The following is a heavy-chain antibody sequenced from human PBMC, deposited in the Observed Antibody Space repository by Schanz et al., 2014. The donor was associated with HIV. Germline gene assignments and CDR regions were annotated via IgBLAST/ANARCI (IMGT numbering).Heavy chain of an antibody. J-gene: IGHJ6*02. CDR3: SRVPVALAYTDSYGMDV. V-gene: IGHV1-69*01. CDR1: GGTFRTYA. D-gene: IGHD6-19*01. Sequence: QVQLVQSGAEVKKPGSSVKVSCKTLGGTFRTYAVSWVRQAPGQGLEWMGGIVPIFGTTNYAQRFQGRVSITADQSTSPAYMELSGLRSEDTAVYYCSRVPVALAYTDSYGMDVWGQGTTITVSS. CDR2: IVPIFGTT.